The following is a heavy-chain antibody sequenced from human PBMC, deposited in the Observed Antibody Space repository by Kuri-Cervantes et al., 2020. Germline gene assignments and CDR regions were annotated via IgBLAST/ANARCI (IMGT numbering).Heavy chain of an antibody. D-gene: IGHD3-10*01. CDR3: ARDWGGMVRGASLDY. V-gene: IGHV3-48*04. J-gene: IGHJ4*02. CDR1: GFTFSSYS. CDR2: ISSSGSTI. Sequence: GGSLRLSCAASGFTFSSYSMSWIRQAPGKGLEWVSYISSSGSTIYYADSVKGRFTISRDNAKNSLYLQMNSLRAEDTAVYYCARDWGGMVRGASLDYWGQGTLVTVSS.